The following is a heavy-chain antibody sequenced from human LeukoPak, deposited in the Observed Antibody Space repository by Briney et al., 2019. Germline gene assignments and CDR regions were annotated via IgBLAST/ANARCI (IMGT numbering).Heavy chain of an antibody. Sequence: SQTLSLTCAISGDSVSSNSAAWSWIRQSPSRGLEWLGRTYYRSKWYNDYAVSVKSRITIKPDTSKNQFSLQLSSVTAADTAVYYCARRRDGYNYRRGFDPWGQGTLVTVSS. J-gene: IGHJ5*02. D-gene: IGHD5-24*01. CDR1: GDSVSSNSAA. CDR3: ARRRDGYNYRRGFDP. V-gene: IGHV6-1*01. CDR2: TYYRSKWYN.